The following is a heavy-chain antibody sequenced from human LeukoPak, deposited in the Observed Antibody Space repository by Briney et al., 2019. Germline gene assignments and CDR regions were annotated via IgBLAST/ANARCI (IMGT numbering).Heavy chain of an antibody. Sequence: GGSLRLSCVASGFTFSNYGMHWVRQAPGKGLEWVAIIWFDGSNIYYADSVKGRFTISRDNSWNTLNLQMNGLTAEDTAVYFCAKGSLRYDPYYFGMDVWGQGTTVIVS. V-gene: IGHV3-33*06. CDR2: IWFDGSNI. CDR1: GFTFSNYG. D-gene: IGHD3-3*01. CDR3: AKGSLRYDPYYFGMDV. J-gene: IGHJ6*02.